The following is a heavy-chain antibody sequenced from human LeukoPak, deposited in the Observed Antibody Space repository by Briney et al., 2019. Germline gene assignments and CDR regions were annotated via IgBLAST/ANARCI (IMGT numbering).Heavy chain of an antibody. V-gene: IGHV3-30-3*02. CDR1: GFTFSSYA. Sequence: GRSLRLSCAASGFTFSSYALHWVRQAPGKGLEWVAVISYDGSNKYYADSVKGRFTISRDNSKNTLYLQMNSLRAEDTAVYYCAKTHVGATLIFDYWGQGTLVTVSS. CDR2: ISYDGSNK. D-gene: IGHD1-26*01. J-gene: IGHJ4*02. CDR3: AKTHVGATLIFDY.